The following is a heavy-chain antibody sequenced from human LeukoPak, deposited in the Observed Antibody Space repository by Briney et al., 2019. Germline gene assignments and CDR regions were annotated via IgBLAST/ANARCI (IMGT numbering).Heavy chain of an antibody. J-gene: IGHJ6*03. Sequence: SVKVSCKVSGGTFSSYAISWVRQAPGQGLEWMGRIIPILGIANYAQKFQGRVTITADKSTSTAYMELNSLRADDTAVYYCARFAAGGSYYYYMDVWGKGTTVTVSS. CDR2: IIPILGIA. CDR3: ARFAAGGSYYYYMDV. CDR1: GGTFSSYA. V-gene: IGHV1-69*04. D-gene: IGHD6-25*01.